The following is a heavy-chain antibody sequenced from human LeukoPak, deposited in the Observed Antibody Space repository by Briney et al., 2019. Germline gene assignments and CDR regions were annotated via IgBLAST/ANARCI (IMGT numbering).Heavy chain of an antibody. CDR2: ISNSGST. CDR1: GGSSSSYY. Sequence: SETLSLTCTVSGGSSSSYYWSWIRQPPGKGLEWIGYISNSGSTFYNPSLKSRVTISVDTSKNQLSLKLSSVTAAYTAVSYCARIVWSGTNWFYPWGQGALVTVSS. CDR3: ARIVWSGTNWFYP. J-gene: IGHJ5*02. D-gene: IGHD3-3*01. V-gene: IGHV4-59*01.